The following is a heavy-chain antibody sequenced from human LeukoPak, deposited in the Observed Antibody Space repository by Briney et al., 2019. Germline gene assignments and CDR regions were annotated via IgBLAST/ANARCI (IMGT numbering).Heavy chain of an antibody. Sequence: GGSLRLSCAASGFTFSSYAMHWVRQAPGKGLEWVSLISGDGGSTYYADSVKGRFTISRDNSKNSLYLQMNSLRTEDTALYYCAKDRGSRSGLYYYYGMDVWGQGTTVTVSS. V-gene: IGHV3-43*02. D-gene: IGHD6-13*01. CDR1: GFTFSSYA. CDR2: ISGDGGST. CDR3: AKDRGSRSGLYYYYGMDV. J-gene: IGHJ6*02.